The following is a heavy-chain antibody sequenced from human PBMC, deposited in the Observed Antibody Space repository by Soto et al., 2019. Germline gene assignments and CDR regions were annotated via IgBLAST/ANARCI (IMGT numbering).Heavy chain of an antibody. V-gene: IGHV4-59*01. CDR3: ARADYYDSSGYDY. Sequence: SETLSLTCTVSGGSISSYYWSWIRQPPGKGLEWIGYIYYSGSTNYNPSLKSRVTISVDTSKNQFSLKLSSVTAADTAVYYCARADYYDSSGYDYWGQGTLVTVSS. CDR1: GGSISSYY. D-gene: IGHD3-22*01. CDR2: IYYSGST. J-gene: IGHJ4*02.